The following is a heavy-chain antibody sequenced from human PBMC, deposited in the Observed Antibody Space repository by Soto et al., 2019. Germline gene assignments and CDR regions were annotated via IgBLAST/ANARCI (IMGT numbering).Heavy chain of an antibody. CDR3: ARGINYYDSGDDAFDI. V-gene: IGHV1-8*01. CDR2: MNPNRGNT. Sequence: QVQLVQSGAEVKKPGASVKVSCKASGYTFTSYDINWVRQATGQGLEWMGWMNPNRGNTGYAQKFQGRVTMTRNTSISTAYMELSSLRSDDTAVYYCARGINYYDSGDDAFDIWGQGTMVTVSS. D-gene: IGHD3-10*01. J-gene: IGHJ3*02. CDR1: GYTFTSYD.